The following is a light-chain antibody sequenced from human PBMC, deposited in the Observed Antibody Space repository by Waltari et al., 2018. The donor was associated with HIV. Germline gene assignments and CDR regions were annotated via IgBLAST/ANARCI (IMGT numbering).Light chain of an antibody. J-gene: IGKJ4*01. CDR1: QSVSRH. Sequence: IVLTQSPATLSVSPGERAILSRRASQSVSRHLAWYQHNSGQAPRLLIYEISTRAAGTPGRFNGSGSGTDFTLTITDVEPADVAVYYCQQRGTWPQVTFGGGTRVEI. CDR2: EIS. V-gene: IGKV3-11*01. CDR3: QQRGTWPQVT.